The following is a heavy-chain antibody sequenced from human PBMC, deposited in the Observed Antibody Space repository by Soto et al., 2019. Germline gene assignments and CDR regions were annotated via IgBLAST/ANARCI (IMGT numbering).Heavy chain of an antibody. D-gene: IGHD2-21*02. CDR3: ARQVYTVVTHFDY. CDR1: GFTLRNFR. V-gene: IGHV3-48*01. Sequence: GGSLRLSCAVAGFTLRNFRMNCDRPAPGSGLEWIAHIKTWDATTTATYYADSVKGRFTISRDDAKNSLFLEMTSLRGDDTAVYFCARQVYTVVTHFDYWGQGTPVTAPQ. CDR2: IKTWDATTTAT. J-gene: IGHJ4*02.